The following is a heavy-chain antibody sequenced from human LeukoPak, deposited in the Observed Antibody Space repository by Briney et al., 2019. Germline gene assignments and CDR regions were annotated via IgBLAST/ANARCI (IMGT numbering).Heavy chain of an antibody. CDR1: GFTFSRYG. CDR3: AKDADFARIYYYFDS. Sequence: GGSLRLSCVGSGFTFSRYGMHWVRQAPGRGLEWVAVVWNDGSNKYYADSVKGRFTISRDNSKGTLYLEMNSLRAEDTAIYYCAKDADFARIYYYFDSWGQGTLVTISS. J-gene: IGHJ4*02. CDR2: VWNDGSNK. D-gene: IGHD3-10*01. V-gene: IGHV3-33*06.